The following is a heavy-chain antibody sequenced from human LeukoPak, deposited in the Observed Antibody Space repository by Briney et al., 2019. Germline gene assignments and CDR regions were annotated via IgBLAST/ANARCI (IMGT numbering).Heavy chain of an antibody. CDR2: IIPILGIA. J-gene: IGHJ6*03. CDR3: ARGPGIYYYYYYMDV. V-gene: IGHV1-69*04. Sequence: ASVKVSCKASGGTFSSYAISWVRQAPGQGLEWMGRIIPILGIANYAQKFQGRVTITADESTSTAYMELSSLRSEDTAVYYCARGPGIYYYYYYMDVWGKGTTVTVSS. CDR1: GGTFSSYA.